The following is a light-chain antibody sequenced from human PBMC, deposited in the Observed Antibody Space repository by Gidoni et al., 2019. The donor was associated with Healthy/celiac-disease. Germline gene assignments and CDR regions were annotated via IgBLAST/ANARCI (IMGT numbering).Light chain of an antibody. J-gene: IGKJ2*03. CDR3: QQSYSTPYS. V-gene: IGKV1-39*01. CDR2: AAS. Sequence: DFRLTTSPSSLSASEGDRVTITCRASQSISSYLNWYQQKPGKAPKLLIYAASSLQSGVPSRFSGSGSGTDFTLTISSLQPEDFATYYCQQSYSTPYSFGQGTKLEIK. CDR1: QSISSY.